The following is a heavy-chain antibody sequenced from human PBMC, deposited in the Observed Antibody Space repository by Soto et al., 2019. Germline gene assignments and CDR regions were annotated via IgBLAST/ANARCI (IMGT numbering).Heavy chain of an antibody. Sequence: GGSLRLSCAASGFTFSSYAMSWVRQAPGKGLEWVSAISGSGGSTYYADSVKGRFTISRDNSKNTLYLQMNSLRAEDTAVYYCAKVPYYDSSGYPGYFDYWGQGTLVTVSS. J-gene: IGHJ4*02. V-gene: IGHV3-23*01. CDR3: AKVPYYDSSGYPGYFDY. D-gene: IGHD3-22*01. CDR1: GFTFSSYA. CDR2: ISGSGGST.